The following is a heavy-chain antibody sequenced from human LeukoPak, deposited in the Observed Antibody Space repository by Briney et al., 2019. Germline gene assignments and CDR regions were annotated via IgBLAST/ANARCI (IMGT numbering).Heavy chain of an antibody. CDR2: FDPEDGET. V-gene: IGHV1-24*01. CDR3: ARLRSYDYVWGSFDY. D-gene: IGHD3-16*01. CDR1: GYTLTELS. J-gene: IGHJ4*02. Sequence: ASVKVSCKVSGYTLTELSMHWVRQAPGKGLEWMGGFDPEDGETIYAQKFQGRVTMTEDTSTDTAYLELSWLRSDDTAVYSCARLRSYDYVWGSFDYWGQGTLVTVSS.